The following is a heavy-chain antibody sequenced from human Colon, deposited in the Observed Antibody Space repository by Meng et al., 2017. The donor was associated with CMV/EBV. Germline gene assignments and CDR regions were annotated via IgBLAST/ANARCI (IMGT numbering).Heavy chain of an antibody. V-gene: IGHV4-34*01. CDR1: SGYLTTYF. D-gene: IGHD3-9*01. CDR3: ATIRYFDELPPGV. Sequence: CDVSSGYLTTYFLAWIRQTPGKGLEWIGEINHSGRVNYNPSLKSRVVISVNTSRNQFSLRLSSVTAADTAVYYCATIRYFDELPPGVWGQGTLVTVSS. J-gene: IGHJ4*02. CDR2: INHSGRV.